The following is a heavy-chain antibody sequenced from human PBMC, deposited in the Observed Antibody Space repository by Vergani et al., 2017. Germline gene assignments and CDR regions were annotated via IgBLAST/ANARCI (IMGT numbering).Heavy chain of an antibody. J-gene: IGHJ5*02. D-gene: IGHD3-10*01. CDR2: IYYSGST. CDR3: ARRLGGSGSPHHPNWFDP. Sequence: QVQLQESGPGLVKPSQTLSLTCTVSGGSFSTGGQSWTWLRQSAGKGLEWIGRIYYSGSTYYNPSLKSRVTISVDTSKNQFSLKLSSVTAADTAVYYCARRLGGSGSPHHPNWFDPWGQGTLVTVSS. V-gene: IGHV4-61*02. CDR1: GGSFSTGGQS.